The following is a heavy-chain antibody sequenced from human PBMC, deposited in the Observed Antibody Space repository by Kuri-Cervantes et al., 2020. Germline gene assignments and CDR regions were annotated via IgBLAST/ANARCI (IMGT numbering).Heavy chain of an antibody. CDR1: GGSISSGSYY. CDR2: IYHSGST. J-gene: IGHJ4*02. V-gene: IGHV4-30-2*01. Sequence: SETLSLTCTVSGGSISSGSYYWSWIRQPPGKGLEWIGYIYHSGSTYYNPSLKSRVTISVDRSKNQFSLKLSSVTAADTAVYYCARAQGSGSYSFDYWGQGTLVTVSS. D-gene: IGHD3-10*01. CDR3: ARAQGSGSYSFDY.